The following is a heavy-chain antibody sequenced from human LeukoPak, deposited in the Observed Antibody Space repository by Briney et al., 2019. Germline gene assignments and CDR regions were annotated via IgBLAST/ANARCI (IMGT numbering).Heavy chain of an antibody. CDR3: AKDLGVVGATPDALDI. CDR2: ISYDGSNK. J-gene: IGHJ3*02. D-gene: IGHD1-26*01. Sequence: GRSLRLSCAASGFTFSSYGMHWVRQAPGKGLEWVAVISYDGSNKYYADSVKGRFTISRDNSKNTLYLQMNSLRAEDTAVYYCAKDLGVVGATPDALDIWGQGTMVTVSS. CDR1: GFTFSSYG. V-gene: IGHV3-30*18.